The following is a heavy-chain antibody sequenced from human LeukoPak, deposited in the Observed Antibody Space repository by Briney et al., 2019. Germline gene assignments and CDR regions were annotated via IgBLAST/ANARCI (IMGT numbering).Heavy chain of an antibody. J-gene: IGHJ4*02. D-gene: IGHD3-3*01. V-gene: IGHV3-48*01. Sequence: GGSLRLSCTASGFTFSDYSMNWVRQAAGKGLEWVSFIPSTSSGTIYYADSVKGRFTISRDNGNNSLYLQMGNLRAEDTAVYYCATGDFWSGYTMGYWGQGTLVTVSS. CDR1: GFTFSDYS. CDR2: IPSTSSGTI. CDR3: ATGDFWSGYTMGY.